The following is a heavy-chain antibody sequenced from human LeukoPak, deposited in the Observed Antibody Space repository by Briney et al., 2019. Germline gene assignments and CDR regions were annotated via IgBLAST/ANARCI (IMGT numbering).Heavy chain of an antibody. Sequence: PSETLSLTCTVSGGSMSSSSYYWDWIRQPPGTGLEWIRSIYYSGSTYYNPSLKSRVTISVDTSKNQFSLKLSSVTAADTAVYYCARRRGVYYYYYMDVWGKGTTVTVSS. V-gene: IGHV4-39*07. D-gene: IGHD5-24*01. CDR2: IYYSGST. CDR3: ARRRGVYYYYYMDV. J-gene: IGHJ6*03. CDR1: GGSMSSSSYY.